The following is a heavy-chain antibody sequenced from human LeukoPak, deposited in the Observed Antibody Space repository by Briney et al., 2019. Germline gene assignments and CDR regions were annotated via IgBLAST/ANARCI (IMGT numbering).Heavy chain of an antibody. D-gene: IGHD5-12*01. V-gene: IGHV3-30*03. CDR3: ARVVSGYLNNY. CDR2: ISYDGSNK. CDR1: GFTFSSYG. J-gene: IGHJ4*02. Sequence: GGSLRLSCAASGFTFSSYGMHWVRQAPGKGLEWVAVISYDGSNKYYADSVKGRFTISRDNAKNSLYLQMNSLRAEDTAVYYCARVVSGYLNNYWGQGTLVTVSS.